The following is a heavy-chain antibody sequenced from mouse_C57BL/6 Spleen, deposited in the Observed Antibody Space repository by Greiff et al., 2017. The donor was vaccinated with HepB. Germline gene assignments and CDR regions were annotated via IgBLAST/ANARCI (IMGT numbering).Heavy chain of an antibody. CDR2: IYPRSGNT. CDR3: ARTYGNYDPFAY. J-gene: IGHJ3*01. Sequence: VQLVESGAELARPGASVKLSCKASGYTFTSYGISWVKQRTGQGLEWIGEIYPRSGNTYYNEKFKGKATLTADKSSSTAYMELRSLTSEDSAVYFCARTYGNYDPFAYWGQGTLVTVSA. D-gene: IGHD2-10*02. CDR1: GYTFTSYG. V-gene: IGHV1-81*01.